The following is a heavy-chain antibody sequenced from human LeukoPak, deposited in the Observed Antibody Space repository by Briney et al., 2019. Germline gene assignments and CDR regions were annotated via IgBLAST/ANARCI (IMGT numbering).Heavy chain of an antibody. D-gene: IGHD3-3*01. CDR1: GFTFSSYS. CDR3: AREGDFWSGFDY. CDR2: ISSSSSYI. V-gene: IGHV3-21*01. Sequence: GGSLRLSCAASGFTFSSYSMNWVRQAPGKGLEWVSSISSSSSYIYYADSVKGRFTTSRDNAKNSLYLQMNSLRAEDTAVYYCAREGDFWSGFDYWGQGTLVTVSS. J-gene: IGHJ4*02.